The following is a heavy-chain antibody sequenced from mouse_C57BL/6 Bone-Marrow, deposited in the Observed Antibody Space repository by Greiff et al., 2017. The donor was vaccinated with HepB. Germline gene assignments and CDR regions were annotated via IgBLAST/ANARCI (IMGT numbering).Heavy chain of an antibody. CDR3: ARKGVVPHFDY. CDR1: GYTFTSYW. J-gene: IGHJ2*01. Sequence: QVQLKQPGAELVMPGASVKLSCKASGYTFTSYWMHWVKQRPGQGLEWIGEIDPSDSYTNYNQKFKGKSTLTVDKSSSTAYMQLSSLTSEDSAVYYCARKGVVPHFDYWGQGTTLTVSS. CDR2: IDPSDSYT. D-gene: IGHD1-1*01. V-gene: IGHV1-69*01.